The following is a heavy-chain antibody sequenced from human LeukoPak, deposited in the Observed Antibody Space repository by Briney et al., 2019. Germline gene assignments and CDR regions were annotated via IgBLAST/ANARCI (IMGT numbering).Heavy chain of an antibody. CDR3: ARDAAGFDY. Sequence: HTGGSLRLSCAASGFTYSSYGIHWVRQAPGKGLEWVAVIWYDGSNKYYADSVKGRFTISRDNSKNTLYLQMNSLRAEDTAVYYCARDAAGFDYWGQGTLVTVSS. J-gene: IGHJ4*02. D-gene: IGHD6-13*01. CDR2: IWYDGSNK. CDR1: GFTYSSYG. V-gene: IGHV3-33*01.